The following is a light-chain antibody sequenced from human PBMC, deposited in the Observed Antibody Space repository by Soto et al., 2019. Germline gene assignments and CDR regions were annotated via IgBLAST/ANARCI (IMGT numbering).Light chain of an antibody. CDR2: EVS. CDR1: SSDVGRYNY. Sequence: QSALTQPPSASGSPGRSVTMSCTGTSSDVGRYNYVSWYQQHPGKAPQLMIYEVSRRPSGVPDRFSGSKSGNTASLTVSGLQAEDEAEYYCSSYAGSNNLLFGGGTKLTVL. J-gene: IGLJ2*01. V-gene: IGLV2-8*01. CDR3: SSYAGSNNLL.